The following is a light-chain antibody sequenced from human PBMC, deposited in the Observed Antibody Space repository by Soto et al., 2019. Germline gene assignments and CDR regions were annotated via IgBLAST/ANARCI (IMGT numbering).Light chain of an antibody. CDR1: QSISSW. Sequence: IQMTQSPSTLSSSVGDSVTITCRASQSISSWFAWYQKKPGKAPKLLIYKASSLESGVPSMLSGRGSGTEFTLTISSKQPDDFATYYCQQYNSYWTVGQGTKVDIK. V-gene: IGKV1-5*03. J-gene: IGKJ1*01. CDR2: KAS. CDR3: QQYNSYWT.